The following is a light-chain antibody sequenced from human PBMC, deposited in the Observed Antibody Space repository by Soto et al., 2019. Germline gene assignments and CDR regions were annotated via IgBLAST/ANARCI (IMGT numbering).Light chain of an antibody. Sequence: QSALTQPASVSRSPGQSITISCTGTSSDIGGYNYVAWYQQHPGKAPKLMIYEITNRPSGVSNRFSGSKSGNTASLTISGLQADDEADYYCSSYRSSNPYVFGTGTKLTVL. V-gene: IGLV2-14*01. J-gene: IGLJ1*01. CDR2: EIT. CDR3: SSYRSSNPYV. CDR1: SSDIGGYNY.